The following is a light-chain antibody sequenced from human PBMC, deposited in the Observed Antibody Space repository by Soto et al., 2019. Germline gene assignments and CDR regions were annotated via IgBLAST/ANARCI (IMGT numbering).Light chain of an antibody. J-gene: IGKJ1*01. V-gene: IGKV3-20*01. Sequence: EIVLTQSPGTLSVSPGERATLSCRGSQSVTSNFLAWYQQKPGQSPRLLISAASTRASDVPDRFSGSGSGTDFTLTITRLEPEDFAVYYCQQYGSLSWTFGQGTKVE. CDR3: QQYGSLSWT. CDR2: AAS. CDR1: QSVTSNF.